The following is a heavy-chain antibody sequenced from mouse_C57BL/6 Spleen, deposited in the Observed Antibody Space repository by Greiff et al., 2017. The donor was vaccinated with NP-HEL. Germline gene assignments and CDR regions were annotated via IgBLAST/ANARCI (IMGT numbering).Heavy chain of an antibody. CDR2: IDPSDSYT. V-gene: IGHV1-50*01. Sequence: VQLQQPGAELVKPGASVKLSCKASGYTFTSYWMQWVKQRPGQGLEWIGEIDPSDSYTNYNQKFKGKATLTVDTSSSTAYMQLSSLTSEDPAVYYCARRGTTVVAPDYWGQGTTLTVSS. CDR1: GYTFTSYW. D-gene: IGHD1-1*01. CDR3: ARRGTTVVAPDY. J-gene: IGHJ2*01.